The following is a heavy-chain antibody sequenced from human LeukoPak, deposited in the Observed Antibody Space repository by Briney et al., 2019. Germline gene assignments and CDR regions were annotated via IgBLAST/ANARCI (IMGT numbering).Heavy chain of an antibody. CDR2: ISRRADST. J-gene: IGHJ5*02. CDR1: GFNFTRYA. D-gene: IGHD3-3*01. Sequence: GGSLRLSCATSGFNFTRYAMSWVRQAPGKGLEWVAAISRRADSTYYADSVKGRLTISRDNAKSSLFLQMNSLRAEDTAVYYCAKASFYYDFWSGPLASWGPGSLVVVSS. CDR3: AKASFYYDFWSGPLAS. V-gene: IGHV3-23*01.